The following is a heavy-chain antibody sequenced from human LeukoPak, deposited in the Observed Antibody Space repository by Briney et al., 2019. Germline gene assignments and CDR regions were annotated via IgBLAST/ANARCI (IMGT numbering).Heavy chain of an antibody. Sequence: PSETLSLTCTVSGYSISSGYYWGWIRQPPGKGLEWIGSIYHSGSTYYDPSLKSRVTISVDTSKNQFSLKLSSVTAADTAVYYCARMATVPVYFDYWGQGTLVTVSS. CDR1: GYSISSGYY. J-gene: IGHJ4*02. D-gene: IGHD4-17*01. V-gene: IGHV4-38-2*02. CDR2: IYHSGST. CDR3: ARMATVPVYFDY.